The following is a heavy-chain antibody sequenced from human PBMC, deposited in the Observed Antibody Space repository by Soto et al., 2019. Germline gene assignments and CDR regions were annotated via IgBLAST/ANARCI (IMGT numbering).Heavy chain of an antibody. CDR2: INSRSTYT. CDR1: RFTFSDYY. D-gene: IGHD3-10*01. Sequence: QVQLVESGGGLVKPGGSLRLSCAASRFTFSDYYMTWVRQAPGKGLEWVSYINSRSTYTNYADSVKGRFTISRDNAKNSFYRKRTGRGAEDTAVYYGARVSGFGAQIFPLGGR. J-gene: IGHJ2*01. CDR3: ARVSGFGAQIFPL. V-gene: IGHV3-11*06.